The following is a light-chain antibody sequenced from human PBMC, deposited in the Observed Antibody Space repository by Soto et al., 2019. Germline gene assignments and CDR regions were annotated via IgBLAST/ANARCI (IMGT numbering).Light chain of an antibody. J-gene: IGKJ4*01. CDR3: LQDYDNPLT. CDR1: RGGGND. Sequence: AIQMTQSPSSLSASVGDRVTITCRASRGGGNDLGWYQQKPGKAPKLLIYHASTLQSGVPSRFSGSGSGTDFTLTISSLHAEEFATYYCLQDYDNPLTFGGGTKVGIK. V-gene: IGKV1-6*01. CDR2: HAS.